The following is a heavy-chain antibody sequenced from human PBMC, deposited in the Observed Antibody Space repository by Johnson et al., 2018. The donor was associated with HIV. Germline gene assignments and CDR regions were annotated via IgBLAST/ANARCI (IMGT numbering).Heavy chain of an antibody. CDR1: GFTFSSYG. V-gene: IGHV3-30*18. J-gene: IGHJ3*02. CDR2: ISYDGSNK. CDR3: AKVGATVITPRGEAFDI. D-gene: IGHD4-23*01. Sequence: QVQLVESGGGVVQPGRSLRLSCAASGFTFSSYGMHWVRQAPGKGLEWVAVISYDGSNKYYADSVKGRVPISRDNSKNTLYLQMNSLRAEDTAVYYCAKVGATVITPRGEAFDIWGQGTMVTVSS.